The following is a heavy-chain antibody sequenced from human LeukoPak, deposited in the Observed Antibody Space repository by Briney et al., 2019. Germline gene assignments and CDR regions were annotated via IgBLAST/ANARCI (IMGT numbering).Heavy chain of an antibody. CDR3: ARDRGNSSGWYVHYYMDV. CDR2: ISSSSSYI. Sequence: GGSLRLSCAASGFTFSSYSMNWVRQAPGKGLEWVSSISSSSSYIYYADSVKGRFTISRDNAKNSLYLQMNSLRAEDTAVYYCARDRGNSSGWYVHYYMDVWGKGTTVTVSS. V-gene: IGHV3-21*01. CDR1: GFTFSSYS. J-gene: IGHJ6*03. D-gene: IGHD6-19*01.